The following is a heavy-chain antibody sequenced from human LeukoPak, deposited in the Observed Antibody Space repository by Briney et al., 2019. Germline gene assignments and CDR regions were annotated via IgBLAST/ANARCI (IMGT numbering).Heavy chain of an antibody. CDR2: ISGSGDNT. J-gene: IGHJ4*02. V-gene: IGHV3-23*01. Sequence: GGSLRLSCAASGFTFSTYAMSWVRQAPGKGLEWVSGISGSGDNTFIADSVKGRFTISRDNSKNTLYLQLSSLRAEDTAVYYCVKEAVGWSGASCYSVQVYPFDYWGQGTLVNVYS. CDR1: GFTFSTYA. CDR3: VKEAVGWSGASCYSVQVYPFDY. D-gene: IGHD2-15*01.